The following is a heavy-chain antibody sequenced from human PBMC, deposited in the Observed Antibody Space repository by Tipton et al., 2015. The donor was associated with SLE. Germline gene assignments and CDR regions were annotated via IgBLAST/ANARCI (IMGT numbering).Heavy chain of an antibody. Sequence: LRLSCSVSGGSISSSSYYWGCIRQPPGKGLEWIGSIYYSGSTYYNPSLKSRVTITVDTSKNQFSLKLSSVTAADTAVYYCARRLLLGRYMDVWGKGTTVTVSS. CDR2: IYYSGST. V-gene: IGHV4-39*07. CDR3: ARRLLLGRYMDV. J-gene: IGHJ6*03. D-gene: IGHD2-15*01. CDR1: GGSISSSSYY.